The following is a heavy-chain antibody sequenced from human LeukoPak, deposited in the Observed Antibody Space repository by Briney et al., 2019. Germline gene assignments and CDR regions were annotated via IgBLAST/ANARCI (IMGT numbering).Heavy chain of an antibody. J-gene: IGHJ6*02. D-gene: IGHD1-26*01. CDR2: IGGYNGKT. Sequence: GASVKVSCKASGYTSTNYGISWVRQAPGQGLEWMGWIGGYNGKTKYVEKLQGRATMTTDTSTSTAYMELRSLRSDDTAVYYCARDRWSGATGDYHDYHGMDVWGQGTTVIVSS. CDR3: ARDRWSGATGDYHDYHGMDV. CDR1: GYTSTNYG. V-gene: IGHV1-18*01.